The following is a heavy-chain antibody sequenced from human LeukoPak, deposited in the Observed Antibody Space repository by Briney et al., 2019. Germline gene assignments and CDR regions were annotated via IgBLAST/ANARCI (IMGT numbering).Heavy chain of an antibody. D-gene: IGHD6-13*01. Sequence: SETLSLTCTVSGGSISSYYWSWIRQPPGKGLEWIGYIYYSGSTNYNPSLKSRVTISVDTSKNQFSLKLSPVTAADTAVYYCARGGSSWEKYNWFDPWGQGTLVTVSS. CDR1: GGSISSYY. CDR2: IYYSGST. CDR3: ARGGSSWEKYNWFDP. V-gene: IGHV4-59*01. J-gene: IGHJ5*02.